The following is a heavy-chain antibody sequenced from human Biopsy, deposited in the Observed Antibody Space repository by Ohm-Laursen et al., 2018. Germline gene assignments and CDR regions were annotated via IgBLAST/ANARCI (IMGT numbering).Heavy chain of an antibody. CDR1: GYTFTSYD. Sequence: ASVKVSYKASGYTFTSYDISWVRQAPGQGLEWMGWISPYNDKTSYPPKLQDRVTMTADTSTNTAHMELGSLRSDDTAVYYCARVFCTSTTCYGLLDNWGQGTVVTVSS. CDR3: ARVFCTSTTCYGLLDN. CDR2: ISPYNDKT. V-gene: IGHV1-18*01. D-gene: IGHD2/OR15-2a*01. J-gene: IGHJ4*02.